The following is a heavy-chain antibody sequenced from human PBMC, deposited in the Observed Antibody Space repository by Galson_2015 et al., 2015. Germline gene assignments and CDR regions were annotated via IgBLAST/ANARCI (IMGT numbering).Heavy chain of an antibody. CDR1: GFSFNIYD. CDR2: IGKGGDT. CDR3: ARDPSGHGMDA. V-gene: IGHV3-13*01. J-gene: IGHJ6*03. Sequence: SLRLSCAASGFSFNIYDMQWVRHVAGKRLEWVSAIGKGGDTHYADSVQGRFTVSRDNAKNSLYLHMNNLRAGDTAVYYCARDPSGHGMDAWGKGTTVTVYS. D-gene: IGHD6-19*01.